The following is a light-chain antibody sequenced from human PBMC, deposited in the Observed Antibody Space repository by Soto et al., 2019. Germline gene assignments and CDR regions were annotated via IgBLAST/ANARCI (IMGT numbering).Light chain of an antibody. CDR2: EVS. V-gene: IGLV2-14*01. CDR1: SSDVGDNY. Sequence: QSALTQPPSASGSPGQSVTISCTGTSSDVGDNYVSWYQQHLGKAPKLIIYEVSQRPSGVSNRFSGSKSGNTAYLTISGLQVEDEAEYFCFSFTTTSTHVFGTGTKLTVL. J-gene: IGLJ1*01. CDR3: FSFTTTSTHV.